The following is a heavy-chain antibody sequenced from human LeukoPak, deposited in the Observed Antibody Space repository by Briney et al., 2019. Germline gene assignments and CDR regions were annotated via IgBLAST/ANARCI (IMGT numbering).Heavy chain of an antibody. J-gene: IGHJ4*02. D-gene: IGHD4-23*01. CDR2: ISANNGNR. CDR3: ARQGYGGNSRGAADY. V-gene: IGHV1-18*01. CDR1: GYTFTNYG. Sequence: GASVKVSCKASGYTFTNYGISWVRQAPGQGLEWMGWISANNGNRNYALKLQDRVSMTTDTSTSTAYMELRSLRSDDTAVYYCARQGYGGNSRGAADYWGQGTLVTVSS.